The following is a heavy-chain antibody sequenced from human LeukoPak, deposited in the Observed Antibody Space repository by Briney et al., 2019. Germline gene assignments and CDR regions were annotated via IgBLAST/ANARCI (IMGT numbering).Heavy chain of an antibody. CDR3: ARLPYGSGYWLHREGRDV. D-gene: IGHD3-10*01. J-gene: IGHJ6*04. V-gene: IGHV4-34*01. CDR2: INHLGST. CDR1: GGSFSGYY. Sequence: SETLSLTCAVYGGSFSGYYWSWIRQPPEKGLEWIGEINHLGSTNYNPSLKSRVTISVDTSKKQFSLNLTSVTAADTAVYYCARLPYGSGYWLHREGRDVWGKGTTVTISS.